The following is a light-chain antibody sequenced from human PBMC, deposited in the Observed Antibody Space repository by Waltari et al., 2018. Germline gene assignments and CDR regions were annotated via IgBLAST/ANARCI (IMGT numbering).Light chain of an antibody. V-gene: IGKV3-20*01. CDR3: QQYSSSPNS. Sequence: EIVLTQSPGTLSLSPGERVTLACRASQSISGSYLAWYQQKPGQAPRLLIYDASSRATGIPDRFSASGSGTDFTLTISKLEPEDFAVYFCQQYSSSPNSFGQGTKLEIK. J-gene: IGKJ2*03. CDR1: QSISGSY. CDR2: DAS.